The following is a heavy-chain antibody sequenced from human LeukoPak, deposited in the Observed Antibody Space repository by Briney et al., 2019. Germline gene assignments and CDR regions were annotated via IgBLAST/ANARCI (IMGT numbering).Heavy chain of an antibody. V-gene: IGHV3-30*03. CDR1: GFTFSSYG. J-gene: IGHJ4*02. CDR2: ISHDGSNK. D-gene: IGHD6-19*01. CDR3: ARAHPRYISDWNGLY. Sequence: GGSLRLSCAASGFTFSSYGMHWVRQAPGKGLEWVAVISHDGSNKYYADSVKGRFTISRDNSKNTLYLQMNSLRAEDTAIYYCARAHPRYISDWNGLYWGQGTLVTVSS.